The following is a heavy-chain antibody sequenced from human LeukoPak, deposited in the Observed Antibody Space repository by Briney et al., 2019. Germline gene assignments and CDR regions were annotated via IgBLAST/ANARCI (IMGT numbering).Heavy chain of an antibody. Sequence: QPGRCLTPSWSLSAPSLVNYAIESGRQDRGIWIEWVSLISGGAGSTCYADSVKGRLIISRDNSKNSLYLQMNSLRTEDTALYYCPKDFGYRSGWYLGGYYYYGMDVWGEGTTVTVSS. CDR2: ISGGAGST. J-gene: IGHJ6*04. D-gene: IGHD6-19*01. CDR1: APSLVNYA. CDR3: PKDFGYRSGWYLGGYYYYGMDV. V-gene: IGHV3-43*02.